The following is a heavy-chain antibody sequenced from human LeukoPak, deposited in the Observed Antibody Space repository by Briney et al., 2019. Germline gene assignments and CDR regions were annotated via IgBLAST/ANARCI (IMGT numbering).Heavy chain of an antibody. Sequence: GGSLRLSCAASGFTFSRLWMSWVRPARGEGGEGVANLKQDGSANYSVDAVRGRFTSSRDNAKNSLYLQMNSLRAEDTAVYYCAREDGERLDYWGQGTLVTVSS. CDR3: AREDGERLDY. J-gene: IGHJ4*02. D-gene: IGHD1-26*01. V-gene: IGHV3-7*01. CDR1: GFTFSRLW. CDR2: LKQDGSAN.